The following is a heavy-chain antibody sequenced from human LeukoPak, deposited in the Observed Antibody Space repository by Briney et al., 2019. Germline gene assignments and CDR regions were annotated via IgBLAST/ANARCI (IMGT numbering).Heavy chain of an antibody. Sequence: PGGSLRLSCAASGFTFSSYEMNWVRQAPGKGLEWVSYISSSGSTIYYADFVKGRFTISRDNAKNSLYLQMNSLRAEDTAVYYCARDGLGYYFDYWGQGTLVTVSS. V-gene: IGHV3-48*03. CDR1: GFTFSSYE. CDR3: ARDGLGYYFDY. J-gene: IGHJ4*02. D-gene: IGHD7-27*01. CDR2: ISSSGSTI.